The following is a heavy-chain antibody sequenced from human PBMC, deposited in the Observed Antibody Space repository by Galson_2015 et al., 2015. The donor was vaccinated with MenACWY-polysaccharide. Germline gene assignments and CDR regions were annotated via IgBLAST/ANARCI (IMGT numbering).Heavy chain of an antibody. CDR1: GASITSGSYF. CDR3: ARGGRAASNRNWFDP. CDR2: ISFDGGT. Sequence: TLSLTCPVSGASITSGSYFWSWIRQHPGKGLEWIASISFDGGTYYNPSLKSQVTMSLDTPKNQFSLQLNSVTAADTAVYYCARGGRAASNRNWFDPWGQGTLVTVSS. D-gene: IGHD3-16*01. V-gene: IGHV4-31*01. J-gene: IGHJ5*02.